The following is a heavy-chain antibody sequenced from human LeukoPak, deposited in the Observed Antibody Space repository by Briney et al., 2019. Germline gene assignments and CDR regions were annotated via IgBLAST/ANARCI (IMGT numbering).Heavy chain of an antibody. CDR1: GFPFRSYS. CDR2: ISYDGSIK. D-gene: IGHD3-22*01. J-gene: IGHJ2*01. V-gene: IGHV3-30-3*01. CDR3: ARDLGRSGIGVVIYWYFDL. Sequence: GRSLRLSCAVSGFPFRSYSIHWVRQAPGKGLEWVAVISYDGSIKYYADSVKGRFTISRDNSKNTLLLQLNSLKAEDTAVYYCARDLGRSGIGVVIYWYFDLWGRG.